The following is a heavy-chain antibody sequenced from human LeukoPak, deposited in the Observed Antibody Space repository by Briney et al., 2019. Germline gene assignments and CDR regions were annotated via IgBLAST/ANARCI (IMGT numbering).Heavy chain of an antibody. J-gene: IGHJ4*02. CDR3: ARDLAYSSRTFDY. CDR1: GFTFSSYS. Sequence: GGSLRLSCAASGFTFSSYSMNWVRQAPGKGLGWVSSISSSSSYIYYADSVKGRFTISRDNAKNSLYLQMNSLRAEDTAVYYCARDLAYSSRTFDYWGQGTLVTVSS. D-gene: IGHD6-13*01. V-gene: IGHV3-21*01. CDR2: ISSSSSYI.